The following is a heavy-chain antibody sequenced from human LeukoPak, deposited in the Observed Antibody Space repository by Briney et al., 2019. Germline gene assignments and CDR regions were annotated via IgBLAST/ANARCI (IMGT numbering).Heavy chain of an antibody. D-gene: IGHD6-19*01. CDR3: ARDGDSSGYPGRDY. Sequence: GASVKVSCKASGYTFTGYYMHWVRQAPGQGLEWMGWINPNSGGTNYAQKFQGRVTMTRDTSISTAYMELRSLRSDGTAVYYCARDGDSSGYPGRDYWGQGTLVTVSS. J-gene: IGHJ4*02. CDR1: GYTFTGYY. CDR2: INPNSGGT. V-gene: IGHV1-2*02.